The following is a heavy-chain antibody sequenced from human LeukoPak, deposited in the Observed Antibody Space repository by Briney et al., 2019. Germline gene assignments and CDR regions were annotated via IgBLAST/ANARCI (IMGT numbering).Heavy chain of an antibody. CDR3: ARSVLAQTNWFDP. Sequence: PSETLSLTCTVSGGSISSGGYYWSWIRQHPGKGLEWIGYIYYSGSTCYNPSLKSRVTISVDTSKNQFSLKLSSVTAADTAVYYCARSVLAQTNWFDPWGQGTLVTVSS. D-gene: IGHD4/OR15-4a*01. CDR1: GGSISSGGYY. CDR2: IYYSGST. V-gene: IGHV4-31*03. J-gene: IGHJ5*02.